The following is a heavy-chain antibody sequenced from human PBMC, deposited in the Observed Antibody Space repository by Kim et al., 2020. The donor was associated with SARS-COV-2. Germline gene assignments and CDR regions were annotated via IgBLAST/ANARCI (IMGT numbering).Heavy chain of an antibody. J-gene: IGHJ4*02. Sequence: GGSLRLSCAASGFTFSSYGMHWVRQAPGKGLEWVAVISYDGSNKYYADSVKGRFTISRDNSKNTLYLQMNSLRAEDTAVYYCAVGARDYDFWSAARYYFDYWGQGTLVTVSS. CDR1: GFTFSSYG. V-gene: IGHV3-30*03. CDR3: AVGARDYDFWSAARYYFDY. D-gene: IGHD3-3*01. CDR2: ISYDGSNK.